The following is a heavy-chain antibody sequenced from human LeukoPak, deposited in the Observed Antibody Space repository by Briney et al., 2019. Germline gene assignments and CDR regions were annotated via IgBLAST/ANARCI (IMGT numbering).Heavy chain of an antibody. V-gene: IGHV3-74*01. CDR2: INGDGSST. J-gene: IGHJ4*02. CDR1: EFTFW. Sequence: PGRSLRLSCAASEFTFWMHWVRQAPGKGLVWVSQINGDGSSTSYADSVKGRFTISRDNAKNTLYLQMNSLRAEDTAVYYCGNLDWGQGTLVTVSS. CDR3: GNLD.